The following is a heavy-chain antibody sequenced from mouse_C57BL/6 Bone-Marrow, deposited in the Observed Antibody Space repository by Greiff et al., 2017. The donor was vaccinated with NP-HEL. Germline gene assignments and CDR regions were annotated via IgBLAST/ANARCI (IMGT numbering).Heavy chain of an antibody. CDR1: GYTFTDYN. Sequence: EVQLQQSGPELVKPGASVKIPCKASGYTFTDYNMDWVKQSHGKSLEWIGDINPNNGGTIYNQKFKGKATLTVDKSSSTAYMELRSLTSEDTAVYYCARPYGSSSYWYFDVWGTGTTVTVSS. J-gene: IGHJ1*03. CDR3: ARPYGSSSYWYFDV. CDR2: INPNNGGT. V-gene: IGHV1-18*01. D-gene: IGHD1-1*01.